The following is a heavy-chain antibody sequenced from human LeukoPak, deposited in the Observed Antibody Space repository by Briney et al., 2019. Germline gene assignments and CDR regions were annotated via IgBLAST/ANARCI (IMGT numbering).Heavy chain of an antibody. CDR2: ISWISGTI. V-gene: IGHV3-9*01. Sequence: GGSLRLSCAGSGFIFNNYAMHWVRQPPGKGREWVSGISWISGTIDYADSVRGRFTISRDNAKNSLYLQMDSLRVEDTAFYYCAKDNRRHYTSGPNPDSLHWGQGALVTVSS. CDR1: GFIFNNYA. CDR3: AKDNRRHYTSGPNPDSLH. J-gene: IGHJ4*02. D-gene: IGHD6-19*01.